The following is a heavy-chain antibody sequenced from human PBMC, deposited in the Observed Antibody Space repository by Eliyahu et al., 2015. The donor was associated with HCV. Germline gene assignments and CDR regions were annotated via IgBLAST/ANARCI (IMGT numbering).Heavy chain of an antibody. CDR2: IYYSGST. CDR1: GGSISSYY. CDR3: ARGHAIGERWYARFSQNWFDP. D-gene: IGHD4-23*01. J-gene: IGHJ5*02. Sequence: QVQLQESGPGLVKPSETLSLTCTVSGGSISSYYWSWIRQPPGKGLEWIGYIYYSGSTNYNPSLKSRVTISVDTSKNQFSLKLSSVTAADTAVYYCARGHAIGERWYARFSQNWFDPWGQGTLVTVSS. V-gene: IGHV4-59*01.